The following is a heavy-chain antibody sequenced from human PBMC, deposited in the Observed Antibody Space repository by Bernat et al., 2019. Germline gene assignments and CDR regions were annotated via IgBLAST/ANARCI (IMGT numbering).Heavy chain of an antibody. CDR1: GFTFSSYG. Sequence: QVQLVESGGGVVQPGRSLRLSCAASGFTFSSYGMHWVRQAPGKGLEWVAVISYDGSNKYYADSVKGRFTISRDNSKNTLYLQMNSLRAEDTAVYYCVKFFGDLDYVTHFDYWGQGTLVTVSS. D-gene: IGHD3-16*01. CDR3: VKFFGDLDYVTHFDY. CDR2: ISYDGSNK. J-gene: IGHJ4*02. V-gene: IGHV3-30*18.